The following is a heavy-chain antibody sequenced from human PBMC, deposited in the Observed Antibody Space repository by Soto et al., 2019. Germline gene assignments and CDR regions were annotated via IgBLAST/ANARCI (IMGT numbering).Heavy chain of an antibody. CDR2: VYYTGST. V-gene: IGHV4-59*01. D-gene: IGHD2-8*02. CDR1: GGSISVSY. CDR3: ARSVAVTGAHIDY. Sequence: TSETLSLTCSVSGGSISVSYWSWIRQSPGKGLEWLGYVYYTGSTNYSPSLRSRVSISVDTSKNEFSLRLSSVTAADTAVYFCARSVAVTGAHIDYWGQGTQVTVYS. J-gene: IGHJ4*02.